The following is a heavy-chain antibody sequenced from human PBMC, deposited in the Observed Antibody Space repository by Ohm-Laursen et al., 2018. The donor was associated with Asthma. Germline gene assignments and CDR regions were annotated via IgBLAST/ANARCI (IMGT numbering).Heavy chain of an antibody. V-gene: IGHV3-30-3*01. CDR2: ISYDGSNK. J-gene: IGHJ4*02. CDR3: AKDDYGDYVNYFDY. Sequence: SLRLSCAASGFTFSSYAMHWVRQAPGKGLEWVAVISYDGSNKYYADSVKGRLTISRDNSKNTLYLQMNSLRAEDTAVYYCAKDDYGDYVNYFDYWGQGTLVTVSS. CDR1: GFTFSSYA. D-gene: IGHD4-17*01.